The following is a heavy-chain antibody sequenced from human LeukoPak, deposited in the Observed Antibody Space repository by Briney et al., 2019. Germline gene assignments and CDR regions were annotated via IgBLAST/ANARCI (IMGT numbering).Heavy chain of an antibody. V-gene: IGHV4-61*02. CDR1: GGSITSGSYY. Sequence: PSQTLSLTCTVSGGSITSGSYYWSWIRQPAGKGLEWIGRIYASGYTNSNPSLKSRVTMSVDTSKNQFSLRLSSVTAADTAVYYCARPNLQFKARGAFDIWGQGTMVTVSS. CDR3: ARPNLQFKARGAFDI. J-gene: IGHJ3*02. D-gene: IGHD4-11*01. CDR2: IYASGYT.